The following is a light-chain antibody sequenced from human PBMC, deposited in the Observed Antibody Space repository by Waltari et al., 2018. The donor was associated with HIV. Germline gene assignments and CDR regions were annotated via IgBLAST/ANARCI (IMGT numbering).Light chain of an antibody. CDR1: GSNMGNNY. CDR2: DNK. Sequence: QSVLTQPPSVSAAPGQKVTISCSGSGSNMGNNYVSWYQQVPGTAPKVLIYDNKKRPSGILDRFSCSKSGTSATLGITGLQTGDEADYYCGTWDSSLSAVVFGGGTKLTVL. J-gene: IGLJ2*01. V-gene: IGLV1-51*01. CDR3: GTWDSSLSAVV.